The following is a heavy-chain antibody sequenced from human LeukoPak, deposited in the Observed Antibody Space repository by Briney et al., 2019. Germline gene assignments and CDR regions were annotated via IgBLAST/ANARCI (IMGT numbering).Heavy chain of an antibody. CDR1: GGSFSGYY. CDR3: ARRGRIVVVPAAGIYYYYGMDV. Sequence: SETLSLTCAVYGGSFSGYYWSWIRQPPGKGLEWFGEINHSGSTNYNPSLKSRVTISVDTSKNQFSLKLSSVTAADTAVYYCARRGRIVVVPAAGIYYYYGMDVWGQGTTVTVSS. V-gene: IGHV4-34*01. D-gene: IGHD2-2*01. CDR2: INHSGST. J-gene: IGHJ6*02.